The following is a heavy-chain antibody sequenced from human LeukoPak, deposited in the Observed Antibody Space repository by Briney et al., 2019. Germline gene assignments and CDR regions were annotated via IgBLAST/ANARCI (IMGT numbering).Heavy chain of an antibody. Sequence: PSETLSLTCTVSGYSISSGYYWGWIRQSPGKGLEWIGSIYHSGSTYYNPSLKSRVTISLDTSKNQFSLKLTSVTVADTAVYYCARVGIWFGEGNLSGYFDYWGKGTLVTVSS. CDR3: ARVGIWFGEGNLSGYFDY. J-gene: IGHJ4*02. CDR2: IYHSGST. V-gene: IGHV4-38-2*02. CDR1: GYSISSGYY. D-gene: IGHD3-10*01.